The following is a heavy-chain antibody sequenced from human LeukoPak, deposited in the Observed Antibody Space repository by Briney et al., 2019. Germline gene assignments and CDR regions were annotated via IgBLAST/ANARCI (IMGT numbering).Heavy chain of an antibody. J-gene: IGHJ6*02. CDR1: GFTVSSNY. CDR2: IYSGGST. CDR3: ASRIATYYYYGMDV. D-gene: IGHD2/OR15-2a*01. V-gene: IGHV3-53*01. Sequence: GGSLRLSCAASGFTVSSNYMSWVRQAPGKGLEWVSVIYSGGSTYYADSVKGRFTISRDNSKNTLYLQMNSLRAEDTAVYYCASRIATYYYYGMDVWGQGTTVTVSS.